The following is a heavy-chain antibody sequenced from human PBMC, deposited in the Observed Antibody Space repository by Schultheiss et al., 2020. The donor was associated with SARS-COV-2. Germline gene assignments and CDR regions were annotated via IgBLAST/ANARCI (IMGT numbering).Heavy chain of an antibody. Sequence: GESLKISCKASGYSFTTYWIGWVRHMPGKGLEWMGIIYPGDSDTRYSPSFQGQVTMSADKSIDTAYLQWNSLKASDTAIYYCARGITISYLDYWGQGTLVTVSS. CDR2: IYPGDSDT. V-gene: IGHV5-51*01. J-gene: IGHJ4*02. CDR1: GYSFTTYW. D-gene: IGHD3-9*01. CDR3: ARGITISYLDY.